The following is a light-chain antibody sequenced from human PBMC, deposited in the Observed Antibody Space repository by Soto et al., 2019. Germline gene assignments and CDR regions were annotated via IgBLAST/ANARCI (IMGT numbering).Light chain of an antibody. Sequence: QSVLTQPPSVSGAPGQRVTISCTGSSCNIGAGYDVHWYQQLPGTAPKLLIYGNSNRPSGVPDRFSGSKSGNTASLAITGLQDEDEADYYCQSYDSSLSGVVFGGGTKLTVL. CDR3: QSYDSSLSGVV. J-gene: IGLJ2*01. V-gene: IGLV1-40*01. CDR1: SCNIGAGYD. CDR2: GNS.